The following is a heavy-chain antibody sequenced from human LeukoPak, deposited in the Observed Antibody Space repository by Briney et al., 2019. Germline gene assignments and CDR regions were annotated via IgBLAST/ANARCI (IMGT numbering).Heavy chain of an antibody. CDR1: GGSISSGSYY. Sequence: SETLSLTCTVSGGSISSGSYYWSWIRQPAGKGLEWIGRIYTSGSTNYNPSLKSRVTISVDTSKNQFSLKLSSVTAADTAVYYCARDSDWFDPWGQGTLVTVSS. J-gene: IGHJ5*02. V-gene: IGHV4-61*02. CDR2: IYTSGST. CDR3: ARDSDWFDP.